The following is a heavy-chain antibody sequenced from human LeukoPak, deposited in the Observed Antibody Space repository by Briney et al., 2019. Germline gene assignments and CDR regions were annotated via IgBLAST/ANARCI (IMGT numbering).Heavy chain of an antibody. D-gene: IGHD3-10*01. CDR2: INWDGSNT. V-gene: IGHV3-43*01. CDR3: AKEGGTIWFDP. CDR1: GFTFGDYS. Sequence: HSGGSLRLSCAASGFTFGDYSMHWVRQPPGKGLEWVSLINWDGSNTFYADSVKGRFTISRDNSKNSLYLQMDSLRTEDTAFYYCAKEGGTIWFDPWGQGTLVTVSP. J-gene: IGHJ5*02.